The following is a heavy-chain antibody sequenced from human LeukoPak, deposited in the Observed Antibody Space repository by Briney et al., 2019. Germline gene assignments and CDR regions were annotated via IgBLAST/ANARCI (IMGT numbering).Heavy chain of an antibody. D-gene: IGHD1-26*01. Sequence: SETLSLTCTVSGVSFSSYYWTWIRQPAGKGLEWIGRIFSSGNTNYNPSLESRVTMSIDTSKNQFSLKLSSVTAADTAVYHCARERGNLRGDAFDIWGQGTMVTVSS. V-gene: IGHV4-4*07. CDR3: ARERGNLRGDAFDI. J-gene: IGHJ3*02. CDR1: GVSFSSYY. CDR2: IFSSGNT.